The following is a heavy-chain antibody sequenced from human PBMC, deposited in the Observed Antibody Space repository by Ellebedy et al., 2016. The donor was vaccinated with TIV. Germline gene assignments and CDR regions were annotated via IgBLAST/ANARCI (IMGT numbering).Heavy chain of an antibody. V-gene: IGHV3-48*02. CDR2: ISSSSSNI. D-gene: IGHD2-15*01. CDR3: ARVEGYCSGGSCYSAHLFDY. J-gene: IGHJ4*02. CDR1: GFTFSSYS. Sequence: GESLKISCAASGFTFSSYSMNWVRQAPGKGLEWVSYISSSSSNIYYADSVKGRFTISSDNAKNSLYLQMNSLTDEDTAVYYCARVEGYCSGGSCYSAHLFDYWGQGTLVTVSS.